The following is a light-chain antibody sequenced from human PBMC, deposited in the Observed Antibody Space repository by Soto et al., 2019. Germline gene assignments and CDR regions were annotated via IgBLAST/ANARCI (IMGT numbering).Light chain of an antibody. V-gene: IGKV4-1*01. CDR1: QSVLHSSNNKNY. J-gene: IGKJ1*01. CDR2: WAS. CDR3: HQYYSTPHT. Sequence: DIVMTQSPDSLAVSLGERATINCKSSQSVLHSSNNKNYLTWYQQKPGQPPKLLIYWASTRESGVPDRFSGSGYGTDFTLTISGLQAEDVAVYYCHQYYSTPHTFGQGTKVDIK.